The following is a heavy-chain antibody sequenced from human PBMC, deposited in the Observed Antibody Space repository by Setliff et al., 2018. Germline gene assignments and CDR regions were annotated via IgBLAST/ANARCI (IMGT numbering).Heavy chain of an antibody. Sequence: PGGSLRLSCAASGFTVSSNYMSWVRQAPGKGLEWVSVIYSCGSTYYADSVKGRFTVSRDNAMDTLFLQMNGLTTDDTAVYFCTTAATVEVTIGGLPPGSLVPSKFRVTAEYFKQWGQGALVTVSS. D-gene: IGHD2-15*01. CDR2: IYSCGST. J-gene: IGHJ1*01. V-gene: IGHV3-53*05. CDR1: GFTVSSNY. CDR3: TTAATVEVTIGGLPPGSLVPSKFRVTAEYFKQ.